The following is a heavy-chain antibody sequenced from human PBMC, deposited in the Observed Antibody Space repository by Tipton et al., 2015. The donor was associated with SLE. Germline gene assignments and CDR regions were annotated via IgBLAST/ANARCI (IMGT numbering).Heavy chain of an antibody. Sequence: GSLRLSCAASGFTFSSYGMHWVRQAPGKGLEWVAFIRYDGSNKYYADSVKGRFTISRDNSKNTLNLQMNSLRAEDTAVYYCAGERSSSSWPQGYWGLGTLVTGSS. CDR1: GFTFSSYG. J-gene: IGHJ4*02. CDR2: IRYDGSNK. D-gene: IGHD6-13*01. V-gene: IGHV3-30*02. CDR3: AGERSSSSWPQGY.